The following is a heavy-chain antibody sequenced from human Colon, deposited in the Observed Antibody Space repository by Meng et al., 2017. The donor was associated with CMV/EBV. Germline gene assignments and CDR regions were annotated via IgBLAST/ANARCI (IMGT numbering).Heavy chain of an antibody. V-gene: IGHV3-30*02. D-gene: IGHD5-24*01. CDR2: IHYDGSNQ. CDR1: GFSFITYS. CDR3: AKDQEPRDGYNITVDC. J-gene: IGHJ4*02. Sequence: GESLKISCTASGFSFITYSMNWVRQAPGKGLEWVTFIHYDGSNQYYADSVRGRFTISRDTLKNTLYLQMSSLRLEDTAVYYCAKDQEPRDGYNITVDCWGQGTLVTVSS.